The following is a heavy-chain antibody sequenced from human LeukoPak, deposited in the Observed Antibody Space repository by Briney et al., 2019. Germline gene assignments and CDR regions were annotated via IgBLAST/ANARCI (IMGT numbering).Heavy chain of an antibody. D-gene: IGHD4-17*01. J-gene: IGHJ4*02. V-gene: IGHV3-49*03. CDR1: GFTFDDYA. CDR3: TRNTVTVHFDY. CDR2: IRSKAFGGTP. Sequence: SLRLSCSASGFTFDDYAVSWFRQAPGKGLDWVGFIRSKAFGGTPEYAASVRGRFTISRDDSKSIAYLQMNSLKTEDTAVYYCTRNTVTVHFDYWSQGTLVTVSS.